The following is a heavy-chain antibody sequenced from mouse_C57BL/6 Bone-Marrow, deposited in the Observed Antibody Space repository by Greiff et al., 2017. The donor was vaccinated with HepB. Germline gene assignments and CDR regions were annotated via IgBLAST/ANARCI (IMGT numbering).Heavy chain of an antibody. CDR2: ISYSGST. CDR3: AREKPDPHWYFDV. V-gene: IGHV3-1*01. J-gene: IGHJ1*03. Sequence: EVQLQQSGPGMVKPSQSLSLTCTVTGYSITSCYDWHWIRPFPGNKLEGMGYISYSGSTNYTPSLKSRISITHDTSKNQFFLQLNSVTTEDTATYYCAREKPDPHWYFDVWGTGTTVTVSS. CDR1: GYSITSCYD.